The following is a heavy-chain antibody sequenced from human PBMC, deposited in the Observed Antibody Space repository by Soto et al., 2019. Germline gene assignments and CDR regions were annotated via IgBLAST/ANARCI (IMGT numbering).Heavy chain of an antibody. J-gene: IGHJ6*02. CDR2: IYDTGST. Sequence: PSETLSLTCTVSGGSMSGYWWSWIRQSPGRGLEWIGYIYDTGSTDYNPSLKSRVTISIDTSKKEFSLKLSSATAADTVVYYCARGEIRLRYGMDVWGQGTTVTVSS. CDR3: ARGEIRLRYGMDV. V-gene: IGHV4-59*01. CDR1: GGSMSGYW.